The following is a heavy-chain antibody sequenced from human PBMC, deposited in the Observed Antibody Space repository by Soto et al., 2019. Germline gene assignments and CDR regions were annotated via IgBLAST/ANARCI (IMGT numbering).Heavy chain of an antibody. J-gene: IGHJ4*02. Sequence: SETLSLTCTVSGGSISSYYWSWIRQPPGKGLEWIGYIYYSGSTNYNPSLKSRVTISVDTSKNQFSLKLSSVTAADTAVYYCARQHDSKTLDYWGQGTLVTVSS. CDR2: IYYSGST. V-gene: IGHV4-59*08. D-gene: IGHD3-3*01. CDR3: ARQHDSKTLDY. CDR1: GGSISSYY.